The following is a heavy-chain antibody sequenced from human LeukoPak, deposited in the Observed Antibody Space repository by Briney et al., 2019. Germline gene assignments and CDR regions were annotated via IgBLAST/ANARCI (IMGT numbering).Heavy chain of an antibody. CDR2: IYYSGST. Sequence: SETLSLTCTVSGGSISSGGYYWSWIRQHPGKGLEWIGYIYYSGSTYYNPSLESRVTISVDTSKNQFSLELSSVTAADTAVYYCARVPIYCSGGSCEPGVFDIWGQGTMVTVSS. CDR3: ARVPIYCSGGSCEPGVFDI. V-gene: IGHV4-31*03. CDR1: GGSISSGGYY. J-gene: IGHJ3*02. D-gene: IGHD2-15*01.